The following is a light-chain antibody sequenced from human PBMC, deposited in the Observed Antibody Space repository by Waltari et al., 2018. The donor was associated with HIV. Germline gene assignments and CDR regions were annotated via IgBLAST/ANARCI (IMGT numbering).Light chain of an antibody. J-gene: IGLJ3*02. Sequence: QSVLTQPPSASGTPGQRVTISCSGSSSNIGSNYVYWFQQLPGTIPRLLIYKNDQRPSGFPDRFSGSKSGTAASLAISGLRSEDEADYSCVAWDDSLSGLLFGGGTKLTVL. CDR1: SSNIGSNY. CDR2: KND. V-gene: IGLV1-47*01. CDR3: VAWDDSLSGLL.